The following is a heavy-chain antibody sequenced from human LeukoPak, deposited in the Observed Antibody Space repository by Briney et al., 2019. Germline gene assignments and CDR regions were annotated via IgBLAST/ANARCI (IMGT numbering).Heavy chain of an antibody. Sequence: GGSLRLSCAASGFTFSDYYMSWIRQAPGKGLEWVSYISSSGSTIYYADSVKGRFTISRDNAKNSLYLQMNSLRTDDTAVDYCASSMLYYNARRGLGYRGQGTLVTVPS. CDR3: ASSMLYYNARRGLGY. V-gene: IGHV3-11*01. CDR2: ISSSGSTI. D-gene: IGHD3-22*01. CDR1: GFTFSDYY. J-gene: IGHJ4*02.